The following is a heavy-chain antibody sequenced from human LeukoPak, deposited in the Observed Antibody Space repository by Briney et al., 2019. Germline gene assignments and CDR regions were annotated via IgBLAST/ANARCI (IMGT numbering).Heavy chain of an antibody. CDR2: MNPNSGNT. CDR1: GYTFTSYD. Sequence: ASVKVSCKAAGYTFTSYDINWVRQATGQRLEWMGWMNPNSGNTGYAQKFQGRVTMTRNTSISTAYMELSSLRSEDTAVYYCSRGPSGYYTGWFDPWGQGTLVTVSS. CDR3: SRGPSGYYTGWFDP. J-gene: IGHJ5*02. D-gene: IGHD3-3*01. V-gene: IGHV1-8*01.